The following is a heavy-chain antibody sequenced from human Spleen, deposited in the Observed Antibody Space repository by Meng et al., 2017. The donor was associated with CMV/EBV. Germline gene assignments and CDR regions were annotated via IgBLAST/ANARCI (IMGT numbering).Heavy chain of an antibody. Sequence: VGVWESGQGRVKPSGALSLTSVVSGASISSGNWWNWVRQPPGKGLEWIGDIYHSGSTNYTPSLKSRVTISVDKSKNQFSLKLSSVTAADTAMYYCARGGGCSSSSCDLDYWGQGVLVTVSS. CDR2: IYHSGST. J-gene: IGHJ4*02. V-gene: IGHV4-4*02. CDR1: GASISSGNW. CDR3: ARGGGCSSSSCDLDY. D-gene: IGHD2-2*01.